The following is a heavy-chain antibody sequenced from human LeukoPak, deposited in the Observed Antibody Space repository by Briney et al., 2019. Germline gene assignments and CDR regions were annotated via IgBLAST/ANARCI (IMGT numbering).Heavy chain of an antibody. D-gene: IGHD2-2*01. Sequence: GASVKVSCKASGYTFTNFDINWVQQAPGQGLEWMGWVNPVTGNAGSAQKFQGRVTLTRDTSISTDYMELSSLTSDDTAFYYCARAPMGTAAFYWGQGTLVTVSS. CDR3: ARAPMGTAAFY. V-gene: IGHV1-8*01. J-gene: IGHJ4*02. CDR2: VNPVTGNA. CDR1: GYTFTNFD.